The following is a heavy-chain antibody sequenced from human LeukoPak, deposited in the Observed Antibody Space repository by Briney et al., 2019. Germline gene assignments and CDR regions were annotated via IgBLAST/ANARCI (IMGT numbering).Heavy chain of an antibody. CDR1: GGSISSYY. V-gene: IGHV4-59*01. CDR3: ARNIVGPRQVDY. CDR2: IYHSGTT. J-gene: IGHJ4*02. Sequence: SETLSLTCTVSGGSISSYYWSWMRQPPGKGLEWIGYIYHSGTTNYNPSLKSRVTISVDTSKSQFSLKLSSVTAADTAIYYCARNIVGPRQVDYWGQGTLVTVSS. D-gene: IGHD1-26*01.